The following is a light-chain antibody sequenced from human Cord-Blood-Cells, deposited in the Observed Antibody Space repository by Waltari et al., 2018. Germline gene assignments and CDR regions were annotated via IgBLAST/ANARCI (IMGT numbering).Light chain of an antibody. CDR2: SAS. Sequence: DIQMTQSPSSLSASVGDRVTITCRASQSISSYLNWNQQKPGKAPKLLIYSASSLQSGVPSRGSGSGYGTDYTLTIISRQPEDLATYYCQQSDSTPITFGQGTRLEIK. J-gene: IGKJ5*01. CDR3: QQSDSTPIT. V-gene: IGKV1-39*01. CDR1: QSISSY.